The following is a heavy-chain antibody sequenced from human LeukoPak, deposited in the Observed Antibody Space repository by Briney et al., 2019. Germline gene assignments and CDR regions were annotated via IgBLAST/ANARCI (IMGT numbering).Heavy chain of an antibody. D-gene: IGHD6-19*01. CDR2: INPPDSDT. CDR1: GYSFTSYW. Sequence: GGSLKISCKGSGYSFTSYWIGWVRQMPGKGLEWMGIINPPDSDTRYSPSFQGQVTMSADKSISTAYLQWSSLKASDTAMYYCARDYTSGWYDYWGQGTLVIVSS. J-gene: IGHJ4*02. V-gene: IGHV5-51*01. CDR3: ARDYTSGWYDY.